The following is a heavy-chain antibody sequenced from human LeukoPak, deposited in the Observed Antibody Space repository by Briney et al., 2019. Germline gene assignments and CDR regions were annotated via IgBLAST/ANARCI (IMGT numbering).Heavy chain of an antibody. CDR1: GYTFTDYY. D-gene: IGHD6-6*01. CDR2: INPNSGGT. V-gene: IGHV1-2*02. J-gene: IGHJ4*02. Sequence: GASVKVSCKASGYTFTDYYMHWVRQAPGQGLEWMGWINPNSGGTNYAQKFQGRVTFTRDTSMNTASMELSRLTSDDTAVYYCARDVSVAARPGYWGQGTLVTVSS. CDR3: ARDVSVAARPGY.